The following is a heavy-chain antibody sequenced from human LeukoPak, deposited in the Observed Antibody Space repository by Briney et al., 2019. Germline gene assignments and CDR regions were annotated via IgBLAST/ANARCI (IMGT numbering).Heavy chain of an antibody. CDR3: SRYVVATKTYFDY. CDR2: IYYSGST. V-gene: IGHV4-59*01. Sequence: PSETLSLTXTVSGGSISSYYWSWIRQPPGKGVEWIGYIYYSGSTNYNPSLKSRVTISVDTSKNQFSLKLSSVTAADTAVYYCSRYVVATKTYFDYWGQGTLVTVSS. D-gene: IGHD2-15*01. CDR1: GGSISSYY. J-gene: IGHJ4*02.